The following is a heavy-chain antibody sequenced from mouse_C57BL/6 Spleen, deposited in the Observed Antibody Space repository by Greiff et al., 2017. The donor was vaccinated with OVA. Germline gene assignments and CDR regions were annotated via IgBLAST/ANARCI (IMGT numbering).Heavy chain of an antibody. J-gene: IGHJ2*01. CDR2: IDPETGGT. V-gene: IGHV1-15*01. CDR1: GYTFTDYE. Sequence: VQLQQSGAELVRPGASVTLSCKASGYTFTDYEMHWVKQTPVHGLEWIGAIDPETGGTAYHQKFKGKAILTADKSSSTAYMELRSLTSEDSAVYYCTKTGTDYWGQGTTLTVSS. D-gene: IGHD4-1*01. CDR3: TKTGTDY.